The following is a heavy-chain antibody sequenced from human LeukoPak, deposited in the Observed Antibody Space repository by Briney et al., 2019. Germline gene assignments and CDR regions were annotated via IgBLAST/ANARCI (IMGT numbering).Heavy chain of an antibody. V-gene: IGHV3-53*01. CDR1: GFNISRYY. CDR2: IYSGGIT. D-gene: IGHD1-26*01. Sequence: GGSLRLSSAVSGFNISRYYMNWVRQAPGKGLEWVSIIYSGGITDYADSVKGRFTISRDNSKNTLYLQMNSLRVEDTAVYYCAKGFGSYSRPVGSWGQVPWSPSPQ. CDR3: AKGFGSYSRPVGS. J-gene: IGHJ5*01.